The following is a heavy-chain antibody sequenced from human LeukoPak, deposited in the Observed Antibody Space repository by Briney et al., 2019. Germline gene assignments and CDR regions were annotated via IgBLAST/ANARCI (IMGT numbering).Heavy chain of an antibody. CDR1: GGSFSGYY. V-gene: IGHV4-34*01. J-gene: IGHJ3*02. CDR2: INHSGST. D-gene: IGHD5-24*01. Sequence: SETLSLTCVVHGGSFSGYYWSWIRQPPGKGLEWIGEINHSGSTNYNPSLKSRVTISVDTSKNQFSLKLSSVTAADTAVYYCARSLEDAFDIWGQGTMVTVSS. CDR3: ARSLEDAFDI.